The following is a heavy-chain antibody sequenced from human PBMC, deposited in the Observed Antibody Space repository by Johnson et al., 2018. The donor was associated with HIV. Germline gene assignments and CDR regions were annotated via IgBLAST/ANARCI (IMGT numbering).Heavy chain of an antibody. V-gene: IGHV3-7*01. CDR2: IKQDGSEK. CDR1: GFTFSSYA. CDR3: AKDGGRLRTDAFDI. J-gene: IGHJ3*02. Sequence: VQLVESGGGVVQPGRSLRLSCAASGFTFSSYAMHWVRQAPGKGLEWVASIKQDGSEKHYVDSVWGRFSISRDNAKSSLCLQMNSLRVDDTAVYYCAKDGGRLRTDAFDIWGQGTMVTVSS. D-gene: IGHD2-15*01.